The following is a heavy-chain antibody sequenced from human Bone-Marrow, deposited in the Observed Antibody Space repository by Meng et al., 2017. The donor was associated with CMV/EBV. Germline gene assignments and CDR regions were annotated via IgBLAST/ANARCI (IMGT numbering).Heavy chain of an antibody. CDR1: GFTFRSYT. CDR3: ARAHDLTGSRGMDV. J-gene: IGHJ6*02. D-gene: IGHD3-9*01. CDR2: ISYDGSNK. V-gene: IGHV3-30-3*01. Sequence: GESLKISCAASGFTFRSYTMHWVRQAPGKGLEWVVVISYDGSNKYYADSVKGRFTISRDNSENTLYLQMNSLRAEDTALYYCARAHDLTGSRGMDVWGQGNTVNVSS.